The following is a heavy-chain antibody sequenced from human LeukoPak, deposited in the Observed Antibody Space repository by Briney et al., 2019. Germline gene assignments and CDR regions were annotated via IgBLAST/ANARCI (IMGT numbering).Heavy chain of an antibody. V-gene: IGHV3-30*03. CDR2: ISYDGSNK. D-gene: IGHD3-10*01. CDR1: GFTFSSYG. CDR3: ARGSGNSDY. J-gene: IGHJ4*02. Sequence: PGGSLRLSCAASGFTFSSYGMHWVRQAPGKGLEWVAVISYDGSNKYYADSVKGRFTISRDNSKNTLYLQMNSLRAEDTAVYYCARGSGNSDYWGQGTLVTVSS.